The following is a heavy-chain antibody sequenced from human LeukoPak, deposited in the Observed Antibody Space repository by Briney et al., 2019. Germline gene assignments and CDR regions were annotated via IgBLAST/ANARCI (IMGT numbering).Heavy chain of an antibody. CDR1: GFTFSSNW. J-gene: IGHJ4*02. Sequence: GGSLRLSCAASGFTFSSNWMAWVRQTPGKGLEWVANINQDGSNKYCVDSVKGRLTISRDNAKNSVYLQMDSLRLEDTAVYYCARARDSTGTADYWGQGTLVTVTS. V-gene: IGHV3-7*01. CDR3: ARARDSTGTADY. CDR2: INQDGSNK. D-gene: IGHD1-14*01.